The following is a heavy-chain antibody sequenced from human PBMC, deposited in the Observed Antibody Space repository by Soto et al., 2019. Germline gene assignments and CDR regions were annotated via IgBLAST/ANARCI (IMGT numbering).Heavy chain of an antibody. D-gene: IGHD3-22*01. Sequence: GGPMRLCCAASGFSVSSYAMSWVRQAPGKGLEWVSAISGSGGSTYYADSVKGRFTISRDNSKNTLYLQMNSLRAEDTAVYYCAKGGEYYYDSSGYRHGYWGQGTLVTVSS. V-gene: IGHV3-23*01. CDR2: ISGSGGST. CDR1: GFSVSSYA. CDR3: AKGGEYYYDSSGYRHGY. J-gene: IGHJ4*02.